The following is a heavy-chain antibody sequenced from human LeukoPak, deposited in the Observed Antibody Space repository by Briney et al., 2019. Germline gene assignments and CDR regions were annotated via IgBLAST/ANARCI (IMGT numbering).Heavy chain of an antibody. V-gene: IGHV4-59*08. D-gene: IGHD3-10*01. CDR3: TCHAPVPVIGHGMGV. J-gene: IGHJ6*02. CDR1: GGSIISYY. Sequence: SETLSLTCSVSGGSIISYYWSWIRQPPGKGLEWVGYIYYTGITKYSPSLTSRVTISVDTSKNQFSLQLPSVTAADTDVYYWTCHAPVPVIGHGMGVWGQGTTVTVSS. CDR2: IYYTGIT.